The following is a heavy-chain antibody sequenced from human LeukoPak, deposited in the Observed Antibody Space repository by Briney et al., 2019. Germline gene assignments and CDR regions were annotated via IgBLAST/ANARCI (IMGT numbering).Heavy chain of an antibody. CDR2: ISGSGGST. V-gene: IGHV3-23*01. CDR3: ARVLKAVRGVGGYYYYMDV. D-gene: IGHD3-10*01. J-gene: IGHJ6*03. Sequence: QPGGSLRLSCAASGFTFSSYAMSWVRQAPGKGLEWVSAISGSGGSTYYADSVKGRFTISRDNAKNTLYLQMNSLRAEDTAVYYCARVLKAVRGVGGYYYYMDVWGKGTTVTVSS. CDR1: GFTFSSYA.